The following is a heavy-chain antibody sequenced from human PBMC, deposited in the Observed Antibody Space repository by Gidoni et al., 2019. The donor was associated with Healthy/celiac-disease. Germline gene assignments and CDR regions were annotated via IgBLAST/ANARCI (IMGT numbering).Heavy chain of an antibody. CDR1: GFTFSSYD. CDR3: ARSFCSSTSCPSPYYYYGMDV. Sequence: EVQLVASGGGLVQPGGSLRLSCAASGFTFSSYDMHWVRQATGKGLEWVSAIGTAGDTYYPGSVKGRFTISRENAKNSLYLQMNSLRAGDTAVYYCARSFCSSTSCPSPYYYYGMDVWGQGTTVTVSS. CDR2: IGTAGDT. V-gene: IGHV3-13*04. J-gene: IGHJ6*02. D-gene: IGHD2-2*01.